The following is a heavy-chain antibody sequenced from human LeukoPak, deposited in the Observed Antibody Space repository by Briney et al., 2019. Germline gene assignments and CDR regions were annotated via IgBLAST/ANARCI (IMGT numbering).Heavy chain of an antibody. CDR2: IYYSGST. J-gene: IGHJ4*02. V-gene: IGHV4-39*01. CDR1: GGSISSSSYY. CDR3: ASLRTVRGVS. Sequence: SETLSLTCTVSGGSISSSSYYWGWIRQPPGKGLEWIGSIYYSGSTYYNPSLKSRVTISVDTSKNQFSLELSSVTAADTAVYYCASLRTVRGVSWGQGTLVTVSS. D-gene: IGHD3-10*01.